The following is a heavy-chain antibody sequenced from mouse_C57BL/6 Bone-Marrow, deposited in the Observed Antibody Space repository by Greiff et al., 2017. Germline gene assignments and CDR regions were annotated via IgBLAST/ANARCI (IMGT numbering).Heavy chain of an antibody. J-gene: IGHJ3*01. V-gene: IGHV1-54*01. Sequence: QVQLQQSGAELVRPGTSVTVSCKASGYAFTNYLIEWVKQRPGQGLEWIGVINPGSGGTNYNEKFKGKATLTADKSSSTAYMQLSSLTSEDSAVYFCARRAYYSNYGWFAYWGQGTLVTVSA. CDR2: INPGSGGT. D-gene: IGHD2-5*01. CDR3: ARRAYYSNYGWFAY. CDR1: GYAFTNYL.